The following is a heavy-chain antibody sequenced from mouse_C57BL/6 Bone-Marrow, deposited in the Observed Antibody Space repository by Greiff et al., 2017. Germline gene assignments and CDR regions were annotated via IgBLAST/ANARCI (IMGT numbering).Heavy chain of an antibody. CDR1: GYTFTSYW. J-gene: IGHJ1*03. V-gene: IGHV1-69*01. CDR2: IDPSDSYT. CDR3: ARWGDLNWYVDV. D-gene: IGHD3-3*01. Sequence: VKLQQPGAELVMPGASVKLSCKASGYTFTSYWMHWVKQRPGQGLEWIGEIDPSDSYTNYNQKFKGKSTLTVDKSSSTAYMQLSSLTSEDSAVYYCARWGDLNWYVDVWGTGTTVTVSS.